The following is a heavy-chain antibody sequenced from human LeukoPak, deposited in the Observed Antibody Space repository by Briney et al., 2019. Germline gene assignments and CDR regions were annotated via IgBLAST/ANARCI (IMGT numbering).Heavy chain of an antibody. V-gene: IGHV3-74*01. Sequence: PGGSLRLSCAASGFSFSTYWMHWVRQAPGKGLVWVSRINGDGNTTSYADSVKGRFFISRDNAKNTLYLQMNSLRAEDTAVYFCARPLGPRNTVITPTPFDYWGQGTLVTVSS. J-gene: IGHJ4*02. D-gene: IGHD4-17*01. CDR2: INGDGNTT. CDR3: ARPLGPRNTVITPTPFDY. CDR1: GFSFSTYW.